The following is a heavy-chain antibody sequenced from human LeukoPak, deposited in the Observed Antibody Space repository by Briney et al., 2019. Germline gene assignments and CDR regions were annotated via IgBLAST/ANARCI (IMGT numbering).Heavy chain of an antibody. Sequence: GGSLRLSCAASGFTFSSYSMNWVRQAPGKGLEWVSYISSSSSTIYYAGSVKGRFTISRDNAKNSLYLQMNSLRAEDTAVYYCALGYCSGGSCYYYYYGMDVWGQGTTVTVSS. CDR1: GFTFSSYS. V-gene: IGHV3-48*01. CDR3: ALGYCSGGSCYYYYYGMDV. D-gene: IGHD2-15*01. CDR2: ISSSSSTI. J-gene: IGHJ6*02.